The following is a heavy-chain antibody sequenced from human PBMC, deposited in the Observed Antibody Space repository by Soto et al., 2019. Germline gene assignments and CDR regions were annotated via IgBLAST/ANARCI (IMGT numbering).Heavy chain of an antibody. D-gene: IGHD2-2*01. V-gene: IGHV4-31*03. CDR3: ARDGRSTDNWLDP. CDR1: GASLHIGGYY. CDR2: IYYTGVT. Sequence: SETLSLTCTVSGASLHIGGYYWAWMRQNPGKGLEWIGYIYYTGVTYYNPSLGSRVNISVDTSKNQFSLELTSVTAADTAVYYCARDGRSTDNWLDPWGPGRLVTVSS. J-gene: IGHJ5*02.